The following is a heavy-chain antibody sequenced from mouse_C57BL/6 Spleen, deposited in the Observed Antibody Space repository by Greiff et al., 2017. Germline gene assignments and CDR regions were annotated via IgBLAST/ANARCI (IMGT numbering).Heavy chain of an antibody. CDR2: IHPNSGST. J-gene: IGHJ2*01. V-gene: IGHV1-64*01. CDR3: AGGGFYGSSYDFDY. D-gene: IGHD1-1*01. Sequence: QVHVKQPGAELVKPGASVKLSCKASGYTFTSYWMRWVKQRPGQGLEWIGMIHPNSGSTNYNEKFKSKATLTVDKSSSTAYMQLSSLTAEDSAVYYVAGGGFYGSSYDFDYWGQGTTLTVSS. CDR1: GYTFTSYW.